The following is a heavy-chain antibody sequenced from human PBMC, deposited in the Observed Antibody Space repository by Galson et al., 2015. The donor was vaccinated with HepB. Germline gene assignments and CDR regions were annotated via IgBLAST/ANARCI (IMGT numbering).Heavy chain of an antibody. V-gene: IGHV4-59*08. J-gene: IGHJ4*02. Sequence: LSLTCTVSGGSIRDYYWSWIRQSPGKGLEWIGFLYHTGSTNYNPPLKSRVTTSVDTSKNQFSLRLSSLTAADTAVYYCARGYYDSSGFSNPFDDWGQGILVTVSS. CDR2: LYHTGST. CDR1: GGSIRDYY. D-gene: IGHD3-22*01. CDR3: ARGYYDSSGFSNPFDD.